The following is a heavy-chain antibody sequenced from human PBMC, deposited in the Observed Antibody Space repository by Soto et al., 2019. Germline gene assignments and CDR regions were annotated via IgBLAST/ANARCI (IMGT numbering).Heavy chain of an antibody. Sequence: GVLRLSCTTSGFTFGDYAMSWFRQAPGKGLEWVGLIRSNSYGGTREYAASVKGSFTISRDDTTKIAYLEMNSLKTEDTALYYCSRGYWYSSGWRFDYWGLGTLVTVSS. CDR1: GFTFGDYA. D-gene: IGHD6-19*01. CDR3: SRGYWYSSGWRFDY. V-gene: IGHV3-49*03. J-gene: IGHJ4*02. CDR2: IRSNSYGGTR.